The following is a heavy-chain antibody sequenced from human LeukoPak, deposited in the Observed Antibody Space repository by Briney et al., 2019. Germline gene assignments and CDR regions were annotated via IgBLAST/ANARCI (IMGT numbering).Heavy chain of an antibody. J-gene: IGHJ4*02. Sequence: GGSLRLSCAASGFTFSSYTMNWVRQAPGKGLEWVSSISSSSSYIYYADSVKGRFTISRDNAKNSLYLQMNSLRAEDTAVYYCARIPDGSGWYFFDYWGLGALVTVSS. V-gene: IGHV3-21*01. CDR1: GFTFSSYT. D-gene: IGHD6-19*01. CDR2: ISSSSSYI. CDR3: ARIPDGSGWYFFDY.